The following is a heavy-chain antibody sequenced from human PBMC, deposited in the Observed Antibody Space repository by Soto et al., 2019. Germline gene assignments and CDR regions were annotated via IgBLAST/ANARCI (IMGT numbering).Heavy chain of an antibody. CDR1: GFTFSSYG. Sequence: GGSLRLSCAASGFTFSSYGMHWVRQAPGKGLEWVAVISYDGSNKYYADSVKGRFTISRDNSKNTLYLQMNSLRAEDPAVYYCAKGARRTGPFDCWGQGPLVTVSS. J-gene: IGHJ4*02. CDR3: AKGARRTGPFDC. CDR2: ISYDGSNK. V-gene: IGHV3-30*18.